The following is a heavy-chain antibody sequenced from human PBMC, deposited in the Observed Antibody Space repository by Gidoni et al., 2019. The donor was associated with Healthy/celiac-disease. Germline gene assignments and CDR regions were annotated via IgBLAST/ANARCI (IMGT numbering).Heavy chain of an antibody. J-gene: IGHJ4*02. CDR1: GYTVTSYG. Sequence: QVQLVQSGAEVKKPGASVKVSCKASGYTVTSYGISWVRQAPGQGLEWMGWISAYNGNTNYAQKLQGRVTMTTDTSTSTAYMELRSLRSDDTAVYYCARSYYDFWSGYFHYFDYWGQGTLVTVSS. CDR2: ISAYNGNT. D-gene: IGHD3-3*01. V-gene: IGHV1-18*01. CDR3: ARSYYDFWSGYFHYFDY.